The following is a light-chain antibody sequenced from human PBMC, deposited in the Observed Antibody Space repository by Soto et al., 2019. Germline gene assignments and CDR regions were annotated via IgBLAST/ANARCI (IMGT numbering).Light chain of an antibody. J-gene: IGLJ1*01. Sequence: QSVLTQPASVSGSPGQSITISCTGTSNDIGGYNYVSWYQQHPGEAPKLIIYEVSNRPSGVSNRFSGSKSGNTASLTISGLQADDEADYYCCSYAGSYIFVFGTGTKVTVL. CDR1: SNDIGGYNY. CDR3: CSYAGSYIFV. V-gene: IGLV2-14*01. CDR2: EVS.